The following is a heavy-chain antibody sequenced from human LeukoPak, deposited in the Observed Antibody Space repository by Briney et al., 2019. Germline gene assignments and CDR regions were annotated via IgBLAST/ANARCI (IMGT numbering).Heavy chain of an antibody. CDR1: GFTFSSYW. CDR3: ARGGGCSGGSCYSTTPYYYYGMDV. CDR2: IKQDGSEK. D-gene: IGHD2-15*01. V-gene: IGHV3-7*01. Sequence: PGGSLRLSRAASGFTFSSYWMSWVRQAPGKGLEWVANIKQDGSEKYYVDSVKGRFTISRDNAKNSLYLQMNSLRAEDTAVYYCARGGGCSGGSCYSTTPYYYYGMDVWGQGTTVTVSS. J-gene: IGHJ6*02.